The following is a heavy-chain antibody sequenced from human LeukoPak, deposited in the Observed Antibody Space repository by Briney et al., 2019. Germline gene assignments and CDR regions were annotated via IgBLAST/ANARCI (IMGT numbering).Heavy chain of an antibody. J-gene: IGHJ6*02. V-gene: IGHV4-34*01. CDR2: INHSGST. D-gene: IGHD4-23*01. CDR3: ARGYGGPFAGGGYYYYGMDV. CDR1: GGSFSGYY. Sequence: PSETLSLTCAVYGGSFSGYYWCWIRQPPGKGLEWIGEINHSGSTNYNPSLKSRVTISVDTSKNQFSLKLSSVTAADTAVYYCARGYGGPFAGGGYYYYGMDVWGQGTTVTVSS.